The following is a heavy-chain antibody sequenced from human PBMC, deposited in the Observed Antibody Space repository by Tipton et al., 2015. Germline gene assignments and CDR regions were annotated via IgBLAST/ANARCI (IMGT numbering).Heavy chain of an antibody. CDR1: GGTFSSYA. J-gene: IGHJ3*02. CDR3: ASSSNAFDI. V-gene: IGHV1-69*01. Sequence: QSGAEVKKPGSSVNVSCKASGGTFSSYAINWLRQVPGQGLEWMGGIIPIFGRPNYAQKFQGRVTITADESTTTVYMELSSLRSEDTAMYYCASSSNAFDIWGLGTMVTVSS. CDR2: IIPIFGRP.